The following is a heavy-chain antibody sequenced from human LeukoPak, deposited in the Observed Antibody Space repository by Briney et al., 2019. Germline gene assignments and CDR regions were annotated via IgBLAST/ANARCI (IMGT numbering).Heavy chain of an antibody. Sequence: SETLSLTCTVSGGSMSSYYWSWIRQPPGKGLEWIGYIYYSGSTNYNPSLKSRVTISVDTSKNQFSLKLSSVTAADTAVYYCARNKVYNWNYVAFDIWGQGTMVTVSS. D-gene: IGHD1-7*01. V-gene: IGHV4-59*01. CDR2: IYYSGST. J-gene: IGHJ3*02. CDR1: GGSMSSYY. CDR3: ARNKVYNWNYVAFDI.